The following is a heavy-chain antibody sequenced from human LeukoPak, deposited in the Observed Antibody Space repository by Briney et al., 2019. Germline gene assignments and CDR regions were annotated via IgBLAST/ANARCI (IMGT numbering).Heavy chain of an antibody. Sequence: GGSLRLSCAASGFTFSSHWMSWVRQAPGKGLEWVANIKEDGSQKYYVDSVKGRFTISRDNSKNTLYLQMNSLRAEDTAVYYCAKDAAEYNWNYGAYWGQGTLVTVSS. D-gene: IGHD1-7*01. V-gene: IGHV3-7*03. J-gene: IGHJ4*02. CDR1: GFTFSSHW. CDR2: IKEDGSQK. CDR3: AKDAAEYNWNYGAY.